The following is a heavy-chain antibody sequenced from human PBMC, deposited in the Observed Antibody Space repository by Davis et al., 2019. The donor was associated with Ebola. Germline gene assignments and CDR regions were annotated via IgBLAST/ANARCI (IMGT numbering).Heavy chain of an antibody. V-gene: IGHV1-2*06. CDR2: VILKSGAT. CDR3: ARGHNYAHEY. J-gene: IGHJ4*02. CDR1: GYTFPDYN. D-gene: IGHD4-11*01. Sequence: ASVTVSCKATGYTFPDYNIHWLRQPPGQGLEWLGRVILKSGATNYAQKFQGRVTMTRDTSISTVYMELSSLRYDDTADYYCARGHNYAHEYWGQGTLVTVSS.